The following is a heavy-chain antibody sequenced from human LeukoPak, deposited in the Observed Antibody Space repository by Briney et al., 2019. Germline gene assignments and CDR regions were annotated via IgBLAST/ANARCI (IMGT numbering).Heavy chain of an antibody. Sequence: GGSLRLSCAASEITFSSYAMGWVRQAPGKGLEWVAGITGSGGIAYYADSVRGRFTISRDNTNNTLSLHMTSLGVEDTAVYYCAKDGCPTCYFVYYYYGIDVWGQGTTVSVFS. CDR2: ITGSGGIA. J-gene: IGHJ6*02. CDR1: EITFSSYA. CDR3: AKDGCPTCYFVYYYYGIDV. V-gene: IGHV3-23*01. D-gene: IGHD2-15*01.